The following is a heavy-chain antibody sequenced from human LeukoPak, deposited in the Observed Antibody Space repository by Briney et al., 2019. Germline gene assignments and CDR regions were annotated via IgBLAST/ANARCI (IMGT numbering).Heavy chain of an antibody. D-gene: IGHD3-22*01. V-gene: IGHV4-31*03. Sequence: ASQTLSLTCTVSGGSISSGGYFWSWIRQHPGKGLEWIGYIYYSGSTYYNPSLKGRVTISVDTSKNQFSLRLSSVTAADTAIYYCASVSYDTSLQHWGQGTLVTASS. CDR1: GGSISSGGYF. CDR2: IYYSGST. J-gene: IGHJ1*01. CDR3: ASVSYDTSLQH.